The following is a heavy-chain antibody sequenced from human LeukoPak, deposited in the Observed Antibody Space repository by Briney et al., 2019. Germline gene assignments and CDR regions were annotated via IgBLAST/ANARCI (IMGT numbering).Heavy chain of an antibody. Sequence: GGSLRLSCAASGFTFSSYAMSWVRQAPGKGLEWVSAISGSGGSTYYADSVKGRFTISRDNSKNTLYLQMNSLRAEDTAVYYCAKWGDYDVLTGYYDSDYWGQGTLVTVSS. J-gene: IGHJ4*02. CDR1: GFTFSSYA. CDR3: AKWGDYDVLTGYYDSDY. V-gene: IGHV3-23*01. CDR2: ISGSGGST. D-gene: IGHD3-9*01.